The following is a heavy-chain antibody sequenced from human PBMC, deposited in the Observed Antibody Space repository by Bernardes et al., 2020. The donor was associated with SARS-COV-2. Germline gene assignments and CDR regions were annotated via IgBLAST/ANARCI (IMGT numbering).Heavy chain of an antibody. D-gene: IGHD2-2*03. V-gene: IGHV4-59*02. J-gene: IGHJ3*02. CDR3: ARDLFGYCSSTSCRRADDAFDI. CDR1: GGSVRYYY. Sequence: SETLSLTCSVSGGSVRYYYWSWIRQPPGKGLEWIGYIYSSGATNYNPSLKSRVTISIDTSKNQFSLKLSSVTAADTAVYYCARDLFGYCSSTSCRRADDAFDIWGQGTMVTVSS. CDR2: IYSSGAT.